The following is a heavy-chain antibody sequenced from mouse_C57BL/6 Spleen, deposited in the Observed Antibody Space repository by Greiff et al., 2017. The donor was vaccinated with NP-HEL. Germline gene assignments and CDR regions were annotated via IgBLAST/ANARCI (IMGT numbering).Heavy chain of an antibody. V-gene: IGHV1-76*01. CDR1: GYTFTDYY. CDR2: IYPGSGNT. J-gene: IGHJ4*01. CDR3: ARDLDGGDAMDY. Sequence: VQLQESGAELVRPGASVKLSCKASGYTFTDYYINWVKQRPGQGLEWIARIYPGSGNTYYNEKFKGKATLTAEKSSSTAYMQLSSLTSEDSAVYFCARDLDGGDAMDYWGQGTSVTVSS.